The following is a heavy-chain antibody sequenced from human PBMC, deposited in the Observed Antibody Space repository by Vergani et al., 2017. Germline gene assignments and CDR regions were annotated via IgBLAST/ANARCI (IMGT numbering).Heavy chain of an antibody. V-gene: IGHV3-23*01. J-gene: IGHJ4*02. D-gene: IGHD5-24*01. CDR3: AKGGGDGYNSLDY. CDR1: GFTFSIYA. Sequence: EVQLLESGGGLVQPGGSLRLSCAASGFTFSIYAMTWVRQAPGKGLEWVSAISNSGGNTYFADSVKGRFTISRDNSKNTRYLQMNSLRAEDTAVYYCAKGGGDGYNSLDYWGQGTRVTVSS. CDR2: ISNSGGNT.